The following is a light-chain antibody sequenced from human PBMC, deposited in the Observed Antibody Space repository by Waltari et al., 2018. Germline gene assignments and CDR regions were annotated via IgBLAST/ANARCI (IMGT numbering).Light chain of an antibody. J-gene: IGKJ4*01. CDR1: QSVSSN. CDR3: QQYFKTPLT. CDR2: WAS. Sequence: EIVMTQSPATLSVSPGERATLSCRASQSVSSNLAWYQQKPRQPPKLRIYWASTRESGVPDRFSGTGSGTDFTLTISRLQAEDVAVYYCQQYFKTPLTFGGGTKVEIK. V-gene: IGKV3-15*01.